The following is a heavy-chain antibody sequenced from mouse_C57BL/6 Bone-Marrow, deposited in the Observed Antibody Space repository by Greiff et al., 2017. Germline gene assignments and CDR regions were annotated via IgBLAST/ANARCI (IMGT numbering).Heavy chain of an antibody. V-gene: IGHV1-54*01. CDR3: ARWKLYYYGSHVDY. D-gene: IGHD1-1*01. Sequence: QVQLQQSGAELVRPGTSVKVSCTASGYAFTNYLIEWVKQRPGQGLEWIGVINPGSGGTNYNEKFKGKATLTADKSSSTAYMQLSSLTSEDSAVYFGARWKLYYYGSHVDYWGQGTTLTVSS. J-gene: IGHJ2*01. CDR2: INPGSGGT. CDR1: GYAFTNYL.